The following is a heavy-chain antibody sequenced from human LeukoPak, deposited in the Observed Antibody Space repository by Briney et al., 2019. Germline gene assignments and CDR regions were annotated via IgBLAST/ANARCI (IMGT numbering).Heavy chain of an antibody. V-gene: IGHV3-30*03. CDR3: ARSLENDAFDI. J-gene: IGHJ3*02. D-gene: IGHD1-1*01. CDR2: ISYDGSNK. Sequence: PGGSLRLSCAASGFTFSSYGMHWVRQAPGKGLEWVAVISYDGSNKYYADSVKGRFTISRDNSKNTLYLQMNSLRAEDTAVYYCARSLENDAFDIWGQGTMVTVSS. CDR1: GFTFSSYG.